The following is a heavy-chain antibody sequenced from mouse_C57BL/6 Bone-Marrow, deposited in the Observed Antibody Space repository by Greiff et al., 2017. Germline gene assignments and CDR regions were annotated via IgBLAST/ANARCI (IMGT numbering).Heavy chain of an antibody. Sequence: QVQLKQPGAELVKPGASVKLSCKASGYTFTSYWMHWVKQRPGQGLEWIGMIHPNSGSTNYNKKFKSKATLTVDKSSSTAYMQLSSLISEDSAVYYCARFGGSSFYYYAMDYWGQGTSVTVSS. J-gene: IGHJ4*01. CDR2: IHPNSGST. CDR1: GYTFTSYW. V-gene: IGHV1-64*01. D-gene: IGHD1-1*01. CDR3: ARFGGSSFYYYAMDY.